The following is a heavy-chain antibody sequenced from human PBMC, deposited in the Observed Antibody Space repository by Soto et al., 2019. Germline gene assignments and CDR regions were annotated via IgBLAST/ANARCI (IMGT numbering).Heavy chain of an antibody. CDR2: IWYDGSNK. V-gene: IGHV3-33*01. CDR1: GFTFSSYG. J-gene: IGHJ3*02. CDR3: AREGLVYCSGGSCYGKSAFDI. D-gene: IGHD2-15*01. Sequence: ESGGGVVQPGRSLRLSCAASGFTFSSYGMHWVRQAPGKGLEWVEGIWYDGSNKYYGDSVKGRFNISRDNSKNTLYLQMNSLRVEDTAVYYCAREGLVYCSGGSCYGKSAFDIWGQGTMVTVST.